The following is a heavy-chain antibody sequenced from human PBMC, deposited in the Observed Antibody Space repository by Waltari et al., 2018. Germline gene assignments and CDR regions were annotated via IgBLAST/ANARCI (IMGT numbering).Heavy chain of an antibody. V-gene: IGHV3-33*01. Sequence: QVQLVESGGGVVQPGRSLRLSCAASGFTFSTYGMHWVRQAPGKGLEWVTVIWYDGTKKYYADSVKGRFTISSDNSKNTLYLQMNSLRAEDTAVYYCARDARPPYSGSYLLNWYFDLWGRGTLVSVSS. CDR3: ARDARPPYSGSYLLNWYFDL. J-gene: IGHJ2*01. CDR2: IWYDGTKK. CDR1: GFTFSTYG. D-gene: IGHD1-26*01.